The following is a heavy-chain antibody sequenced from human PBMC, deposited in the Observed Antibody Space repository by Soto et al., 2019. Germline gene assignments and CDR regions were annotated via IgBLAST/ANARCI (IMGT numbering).Heavy chain of an antibody. Sequence: GGSLRLSCAASGFTFSSYAMSWVRQAPGKGLEWVSAISGSGGSTYYADSVMGRFTISRDNSKNTLYLQMNSLRAEDTAVYYCAKSRDSYGYQYYFDYWGQGTLVTVSS. V-gene: IGHV3-23*01. J-gene: IGHJ4*02. D-gene: IGHD5-18*01. CDR3: AKSRDSYGYQYYFDY. CDR2: ISGSGGST. CDR1: GFTFSSYA.